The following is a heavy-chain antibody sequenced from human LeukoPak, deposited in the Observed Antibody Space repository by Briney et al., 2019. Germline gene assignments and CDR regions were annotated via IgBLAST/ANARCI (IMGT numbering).Heavy chain of an antibody. V-gene: IGHV3-7*01. CDR1: GFTFSSYW. J-gene: IGHJ5*02. D-gene: IGHD3-3*01. CDR3: ARDLGLPTSYYDFWSGYYTISFGLDP. CDR2: IKQDGSEK. Sequence: GGSLRLSCAASGFTFSSYWMSWVRQAPGKGLEWVANIKQDGSEKYYVDSVKGRFTISRDNAKNSLYLQMNSLRAEDTAVYYCARDLGLPTSYYDFWSGYYTISFGLDPWGQGTLVTVSS.